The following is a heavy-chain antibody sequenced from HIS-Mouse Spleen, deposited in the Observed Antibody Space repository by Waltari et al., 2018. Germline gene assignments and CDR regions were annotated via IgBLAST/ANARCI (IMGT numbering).Heavy chain of an antibody. V-gene: IGHV3-30*18. CDR3: AKDKHHAFDY. CDR2: ISYDGSNK. J-gene: IGHJ4*02. Sequence: QVQLVESGGGVVQPGRSLRLSCAASGFTFRGYGMHWVRQGPGKGLEWVAVISYDGSNKYYADSVKGRFTISRDNSKNTLYLQMNSLRAEDTAVYYCAKDKHHAFDYWGQGTLVTVSS. CDR1: GFTFRGYG.